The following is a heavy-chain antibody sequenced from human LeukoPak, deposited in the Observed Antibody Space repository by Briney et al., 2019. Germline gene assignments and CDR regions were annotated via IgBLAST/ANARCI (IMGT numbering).Heavy chain of an antibody. V-gene: IGHV4-39*01. CDR1: GGSIGSSSDY. J-gene: IGHJ4*02. Sequence: PSETRSLTCTVAGGSIGSSSDYWGWIRQPPGKGLEGIGSIYYSGSTYYNPCLKSRCTISVDTSKNQFSLKLSAVTAADTAVYYCARLRIDYDILTGYHGHLDYWGQGTLVTVSS. D-gene: IGHD3-9*01. CDR3: ARLRIDYDILTGYHGHLDY. CDR2: IYYSGST.